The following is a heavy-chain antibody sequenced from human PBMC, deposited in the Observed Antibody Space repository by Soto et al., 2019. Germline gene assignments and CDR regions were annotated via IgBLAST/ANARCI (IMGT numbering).Heavy chain of an antibody. CDR2: INGDGGRT. CDR3: SRETLWFGESPKS. V-gene: IGHV3-74*01. Sequence: EEQLLESGGGSVQPGGSLRLSCTASGFNFRNYAMSWVRQAPGKGLEWVSRINGDGGRTTYADSVKGRFTISRDNAHNTLYLQMDSLTADDTAVYYCSRETLWFGESPKSGGQGTLVTVSS. D-gene: IGHD3-10*01. CDR1: GFNFRNYA. J-gene: IGHJ4*02.